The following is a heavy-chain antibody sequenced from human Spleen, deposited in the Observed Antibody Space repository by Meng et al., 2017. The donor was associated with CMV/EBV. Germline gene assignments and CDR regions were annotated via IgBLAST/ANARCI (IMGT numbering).Heavy chain of an antibody. J-gene: IGHJ4*02. D-gene: IGHD4-11*01. V-gene: IGHV3-72*01. CDR3: TRADYSNYYFDS. CDR2: TRNKANRYTT. Sequence: SGFIFSDHYMDWVRQAPGKGLEWVGRTRNKANRYTTEYAASVKGRFTISRDDSKNSLYLQMNSLRTEDTAVYYCTRADYSNYYFDSWGQGTLVTVSS. CDR1: GFIFSDHY.